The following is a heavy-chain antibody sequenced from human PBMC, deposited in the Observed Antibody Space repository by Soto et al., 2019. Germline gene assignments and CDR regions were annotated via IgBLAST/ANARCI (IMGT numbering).Heavy chain of an antibody. CDR1: GGSISSYH. V-gene: IGHV4-59*01. CDR2: IYYSGST. Sequence: QVQLQESGPGLVKPSETLSLTCTVSGGSISSYHWSWIRQPPGKGLEWIGYIYYSGSTNYNPSLKSRVTISVDKSKNQFSLKLNSVTAADTAVYYCARGAGWYERWGQGSLVTVSS. D-gene: IGHD6-13*01. CDR3: ARGAGWYER. J-gene: IGHJ5*02.